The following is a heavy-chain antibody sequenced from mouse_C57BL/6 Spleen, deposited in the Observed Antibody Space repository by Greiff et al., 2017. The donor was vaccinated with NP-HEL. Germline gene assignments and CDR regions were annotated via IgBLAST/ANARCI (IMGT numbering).Heavy chain of an antibody. J-gene: IGHJ3*01. CDR2: IDPETGGT. V-gene: IGHV1-15*01. Sequence: QVQLQQSGAELVRPGASVTLSCKASGYTFTDYEMHWVKQTPVHGLEWIGAIDPETGGTAYNQKFKGKAILTADKSSSTAYMELRSLTSEDSAVYYCTRSYDYDWAWFAYWGQGTLVTVSA. D-gene: IGHD2-4*01. CDR3: TRSYDYDWAWFAY. CDR1: GYTFTDYE.